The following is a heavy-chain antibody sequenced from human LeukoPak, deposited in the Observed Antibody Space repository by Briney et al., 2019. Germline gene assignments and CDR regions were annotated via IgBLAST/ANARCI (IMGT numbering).Heavy chain of an antibody. D-gene: IGHD4-17*01. CDR2: ISSSSSYI. Sequence: GGSLRLSCAASGFTFSSYSMNWVRQAPGKGLEWVSSISSSSSYIYYADSVQGRFTISRDNAKNSLYLQMNSLRAEDTAVYYCARDYGDYASFDAFDIWGQGTMVTVSS. CDR1: GFTFSSYS. V-gene: IGHV3-21*01. CDR3: ARDYGDYASFDAFDI. J-gene: IGHJ3*02.